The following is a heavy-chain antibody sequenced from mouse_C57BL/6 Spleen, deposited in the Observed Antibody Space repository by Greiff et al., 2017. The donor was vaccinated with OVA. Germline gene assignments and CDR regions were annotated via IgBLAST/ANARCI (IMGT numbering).Heavy chain of an antibody. Sequence: EVQLQESGPVLVKPGASVKMSCKASGYTFTDYYMNWVKQSHGKSLEWIGVINPYNGGTSYNQKFKGKATLTVDKSSSTAYMELNSLTSEDSAVYYCARSGSTMVTTEFADWGQGTLVTVSA. V-gene: IGHV1-19*01. CDR2: INPYNGGT. D-gene: IGHD2-2*01. CDR1: GYTFTDYY. CDR3: ARSGSTMVTTEFAD. J-gene: IGHJ3*01.